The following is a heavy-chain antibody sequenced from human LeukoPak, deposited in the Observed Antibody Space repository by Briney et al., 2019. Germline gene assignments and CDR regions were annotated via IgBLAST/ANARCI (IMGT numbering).Heavy chain of an antibody. CDR1: GFTFSSYG. V-gene: IGHV3-30*18. CDR3: AKDCYGDSSYPFDY. CDR2: ISYDGSNK. Sequence: GGSLRLSCAASGFTFSSYGMHWVRQAPGKGLEWVAVISYDGSNKYYADSVKGRFTISRDNSKNTLYLQMNSLRAEDTAVYYCAKDCYGDSSYPFDYWGQGTLVTVSS. J-gene: IGHJ4*02. D-gene: IGHD4-17*01.